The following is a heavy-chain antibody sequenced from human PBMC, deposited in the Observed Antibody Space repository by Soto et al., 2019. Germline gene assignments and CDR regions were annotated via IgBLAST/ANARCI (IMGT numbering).Heavy chain of an antibody. Sequence: SVKIACKASRGTFSSYAISGVRQAPGQGLEWMGGIIPIFGTANYAQKFQGRVTITADESTSTAYMELSSLRSEDTAVYYCARGVRIGMVLYWGQGTLVTVSS. J-gene: IGHJ4*02. D-gene: IGHD3-10*01. CDR3: ARGVRIGMVLY. CDR2: IIPIFGTA. V-gene: IGHV1-69*13. CDR1: RGTFSSYA.